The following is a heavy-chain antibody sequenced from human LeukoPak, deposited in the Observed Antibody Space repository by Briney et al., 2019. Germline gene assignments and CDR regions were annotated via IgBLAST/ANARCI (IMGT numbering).Heavy chain of an antibody. J-gene: IGHJ4*02. Sequence: PGGSLRLSCAASGFTFDDYGMSWVRQAPGKGLEWVSGINWNGGSTGYAASVKGRFTISRDNAKNSLYLQMNSLRAEDTALYYCARDRDDYVWGSCRYRYFDYWGQGTLVTVSS. CDR1: GFTFDDYG. CDR3: ARDRDDYVWGSCRYRYFDY. V-gene: IGHV3-20*04. D-gene: IGHD3-16*02. CDR2: INWNGGST.